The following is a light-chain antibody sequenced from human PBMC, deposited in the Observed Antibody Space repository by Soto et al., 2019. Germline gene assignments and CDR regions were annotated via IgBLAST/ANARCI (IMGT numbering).Light chain of an antibody. J-gene: IGKJ4*01. V-gene: IGKV1-27*01. Sequence: DIERTESPSSLSPSVADRVTITWRASQGISSYLAWYKQKPGKVPKVVIYAASTLQSGVPSRFSGSGSGTDFTLTISSLQPEYAETYYCQKYNSAPLTVGGGTKVDIK. CDR3: QKYNSAPLT. CDR2: AAS. CDR1: QGISSY.